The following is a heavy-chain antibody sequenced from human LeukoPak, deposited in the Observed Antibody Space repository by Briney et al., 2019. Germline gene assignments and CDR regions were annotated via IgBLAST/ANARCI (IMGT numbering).Heavy chain of an antibody. J-gene: IGHJ4*02. V-gene: IGHV4-38-2*02. CDR2: MYYSGST. CDR3: ARDLTGYYRFDY. CDR1: GYSISSGYY. Sequence: SETLSLTCVVSGYSISSGYYWCCSRHPGGGVVGGIGTMYYSGSTFYNPSLRSRVTISVDTSKKQFSLKLSSVTDADTAVYYCARDLTGYYRFDYWGQGTLVTVSS. D-gene: IGHD3-9*01.